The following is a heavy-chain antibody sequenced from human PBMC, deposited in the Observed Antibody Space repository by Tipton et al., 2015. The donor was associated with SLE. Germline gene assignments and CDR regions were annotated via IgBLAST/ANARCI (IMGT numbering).Heavy chain of an antibody. J-gene: IGHJ4*02. CDR2: INHSGST. CDR3: ARRYSSGKGPDFDY. V-gene: IGHV4-34*01. D-gene: IGHD6-19*01. CDR1: GGSFSGYY. Sequence: TLSLTCAVYGGSFSGYYWSWIRQPPGKGLEWIGEINHSGSTNYNPSLKSRVTISVDTSKNQFSLKLSSVTAADTAFYYCARRYSSGKGPDFDYWGQGTLVTVSS.